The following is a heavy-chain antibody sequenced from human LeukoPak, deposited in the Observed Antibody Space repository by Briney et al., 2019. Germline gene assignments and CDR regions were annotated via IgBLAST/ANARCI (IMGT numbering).Heavy chain of an antibody. CDR1: GYTFTGYN. CDR3: ARVSSSGDYYDN. D-gene: IGHD3-10*01. CDR2: INPNGGGT. Sequence: AVHVSRQATGYTFTGYNMQKVRQDHVQGIEWMGCINPNGGGTNYAQTFHGRVTMTTDTSISTAYMELGGLRYDDTAVYYCARVSSSGDYYDNRGQGTLVTVSS. J-gene: IGHJ4*02. V-gene: IGHV1-2*02.